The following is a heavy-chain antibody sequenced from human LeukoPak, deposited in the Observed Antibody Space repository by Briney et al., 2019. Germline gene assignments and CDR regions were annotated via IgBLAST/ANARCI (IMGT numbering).Heavy chain of an antibody. CDR2: IIPIFGTA. D-gene: IGHD5-18*01. CDR1: GGTFSSYA. CDR3: ARGGGGYSYGYPKALDY. Sequence: SVKVSCKASGGTFSSYAISWVRQAPGQGLEWMGGIIPIFGTANYAQKFQGRVTITADESTSTAYMELSSLRSEDTAVYYCARGGGGYSYGYPKALDYWGQRTLVTVSS. V-gene: IGHV1-69*13. J-gene: IGHJ4*02.